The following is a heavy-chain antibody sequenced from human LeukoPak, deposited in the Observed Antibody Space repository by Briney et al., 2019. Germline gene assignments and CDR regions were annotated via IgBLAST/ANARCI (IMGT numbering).Heavy chain of an antibody. CDR2: INPNSGGT. CDR3: ARDLLLVVVPAATAWFDP. J-gene: IGHJ5*02. CDR1: GYTFTGYY. D-gene: IGHD2-2*01. V-gene: IGHV1-2*02. Sequence: ASVKVSCKASGYTFTGYYIHWVRQAPGQGLEWMGWINPNSGGTNSAQKFQGRITMTRDTAISTAYMELSGLRSDDTAVYYCARDLLLVVVPAATAWFDPWGQGTLVTVSS.